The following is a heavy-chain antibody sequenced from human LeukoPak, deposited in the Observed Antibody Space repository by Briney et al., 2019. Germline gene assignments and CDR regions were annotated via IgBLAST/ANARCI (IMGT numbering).Heavy chain of an antibody. CDR1: GYTFTGYY. Sequence: PVASVKVSCKASGYTFTGYYMHWVRQAPGQGLEWMGRINPNSGGTNYAQKFQGRVTITRDTSASTAYMELSSLRSEDTAVYYCARNWAVTGTGWFDPWGQGTLVTVSS. D-gene: IGHD6-19*01. J-gene: IGHJ5*02. CDR3: ARNWAVTGTGWFDP. CDR2: INPNSGGT. V-gene: IGHV1-2*06.